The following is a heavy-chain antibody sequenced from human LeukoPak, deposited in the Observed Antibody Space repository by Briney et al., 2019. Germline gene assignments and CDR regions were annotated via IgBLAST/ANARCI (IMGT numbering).Heavy chain of an antibody. CDR3: ASPYWSEGVCYPGY. CDR2: IRSKANSYAT. J-gene: IGHJ4*02. CDR1: GFTFSGSA. D-gene: IGHD2-8*01. V-gene: IGHV3-73*01. Sequence: GGSLRLSCAASGFTFSGSAMHWVRQASGKGLEWVGRIRSKANSYATAYAASVTGRFTISRDDSKNTADVQRNSRETEDTAVYDCASPYWSEGVCYPGYWGQGALVTVSS.